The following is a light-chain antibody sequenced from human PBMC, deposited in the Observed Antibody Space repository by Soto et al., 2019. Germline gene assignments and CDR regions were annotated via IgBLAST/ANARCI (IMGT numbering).Light chain of an antibody. V-gene: IGKV3-15*01. J-gene: IGKJ1*01. Sequence: EIVMTQSPATLSLSPGERATLSCRASQTIDNTLAWYQRKPGQAPRLLIYGASTRATGIPARFSGSGSGTEFTLTINSLQSEDFAVYYCQQYNNWPRTFGQGTKVDIK. CDR2: GAS. CDR3: QQYNNWPRT. CDR1: QTIDNT.